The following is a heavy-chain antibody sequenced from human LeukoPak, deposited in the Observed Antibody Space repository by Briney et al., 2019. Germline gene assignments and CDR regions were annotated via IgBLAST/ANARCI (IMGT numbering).Heavy chain of an antibody. CDR2: MNPNSGNT. CDR1: GYTFTSYD. D-gene: IGHD3-3*01. Sequence: VASVKVSCKASGYTFTSYDINWVRQATGQGLEWMGWMNPNSGNTGYAQKFQGRVTLTRNTSISTAYMELSSLSSEDTAVYYCARVPYYDFWSGYYFQGYYFDYWGQGTLVTVSS. V-gene: IGHV1-8*01. J-gene: IGHJ4*02. CDR3: ARVPYYDFWSGYYFQGYYFDY.